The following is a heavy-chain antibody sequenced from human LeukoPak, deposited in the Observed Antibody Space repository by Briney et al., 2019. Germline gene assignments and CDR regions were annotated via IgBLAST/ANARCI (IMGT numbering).Heavy chain of an antibody. CDR1: GFTFGSYW. V-gene: IGHV3-7*01. CDR3: ARIWGSYRYFDY. D-gene: IGHD3-16*02. Sequence: PGGSLRLSCAASGFTFGSYWMTWVRQAPGKGLEWVANIKPDGSEKYYRDSVKGRFTISRDNAKNSLYLQMNSLRAEDTAVYFCARIWGSYRYFDYWGQGTLVTVSS. CDR2: IKPDGSEK. J-gene: IGHJ4*02.